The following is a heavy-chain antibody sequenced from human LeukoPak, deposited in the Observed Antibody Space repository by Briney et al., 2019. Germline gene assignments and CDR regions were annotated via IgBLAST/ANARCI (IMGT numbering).Heavy chain of an antibody. V-gene: IGHV4-39*07. CDR2: IYYSGST. Sequence: SETLSLTCTVSGGSISSSSYYWGWIRQPPGKGLEWIGSIYYSGSTYYNPSLKSRVTMSVDTSKNQFSLKLTSVTAADTAVYYCARRITAAGTVVFDIWGQGTMVTVSS. J-gene: IGHJ3*02. D-gene: IGHD6-13*01. CDR3: ARRITAAGTVVFDI. CDR1: GGSISSSSYY.